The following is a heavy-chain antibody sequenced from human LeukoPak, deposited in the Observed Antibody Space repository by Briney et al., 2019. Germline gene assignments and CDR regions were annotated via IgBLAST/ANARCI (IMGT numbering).Heavy chain of an antibody. CDR3: ARGGPTVTFDY. V-gene: IGHV4-34*01. D-gene: IGHD4-17*01. CDR1: GGSFSGYY. CDR2: INHSGST. J-gene: IGHJ4*02. Sequence: PSETLSLTCAVYGGSFSGYYWSWIRQPPGKGLEWIGEINHSGSTNYNPSLKSRVTISVDTSKNQFSLKLSSVTAADTAVYYCARGGPTVTFDYWGQGTLVTVSS.